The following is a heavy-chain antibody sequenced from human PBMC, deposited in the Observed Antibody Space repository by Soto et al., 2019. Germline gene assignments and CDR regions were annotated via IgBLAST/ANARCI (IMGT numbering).Heavy chain of an antibody. J-gene: IGHJ6*02. D-gene: IGHD6-6*01. Sequence: SVKVSCKASGGTFSSYAISWVRQAPGQGLEWMGGIIPIFGTANYAQKFQGRVTITADESTSTAYMGLSSLRSEDTAVYYCARAPPSSIAARQYYYGMDVWGQGTTVTVSS. CDR2: IIPIFGTA. V-gene: IGHV1-69*13. CDR3: ARAPPSSIAARQYYYGMDV. CDR1: GGTFSSYA.